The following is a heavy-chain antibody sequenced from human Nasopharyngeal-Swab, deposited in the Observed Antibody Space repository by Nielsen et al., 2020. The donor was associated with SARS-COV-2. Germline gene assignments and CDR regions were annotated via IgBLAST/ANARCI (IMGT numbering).Heavy chain of an antibody. Sequence: WVRQAPGQGLEWMGIINPSGGSTSYAQKFQGRVTVTRDTSTSTVYMELSSLRSEDTAVYYCARAHYGMDVWGQGTTVTVSS. J-gene: IGHJ6*02. V-gene: IGHV1-46*01. CDR3: ARAHYGMDV. CDR2: INPSGGST.